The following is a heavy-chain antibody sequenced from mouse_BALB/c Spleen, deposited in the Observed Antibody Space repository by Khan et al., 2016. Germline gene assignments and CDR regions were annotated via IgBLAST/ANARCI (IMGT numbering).Heavy chain of an antibody. CDR2: IWRGGST. D-gene: IGHD1-1*01. Sequence: QVQLKQSGPGLVQPSQSLSITCTVSGFSLTSYGVHWVRQSPGKGLEWLGVIWRGGSTDYNAAFMSRLSITKDNSKSQVFFKMNSLQADDTAIYXCAKNWDYYYYAMDYWGQGTSVTVSS. CDR3: AKNWDYYYYAMDY. J-gene: IGHJ4*01. V-gene: IGHV2-5*01. CDR1: GFSLTSYG.